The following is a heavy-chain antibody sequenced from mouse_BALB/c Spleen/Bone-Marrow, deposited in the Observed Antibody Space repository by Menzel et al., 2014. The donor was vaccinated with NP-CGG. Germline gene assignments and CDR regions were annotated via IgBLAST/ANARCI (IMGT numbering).Heavy chain of an antibody. V-gene: IGHV5-17*02. D-gene: IGHD4-1*01. Sequence: EVHLVESGGGLVQPGGSRKLSCAASGFTFSSFGMHWVRQAPEKGLEWVAYISSGSSTLYYADTVKGRFTISRDNPKNTLFLQMTSLRSENTAMYYCARSWEYFDVWGAGTTVTVSS. CDR2: ISSGSSTL. CDR1: GFTFSSFG. CDR3: ARSWEYFDV. J-gene: IGHJ1*01.